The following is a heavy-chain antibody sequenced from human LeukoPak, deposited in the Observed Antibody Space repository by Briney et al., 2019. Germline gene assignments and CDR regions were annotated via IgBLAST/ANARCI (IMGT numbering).Heavy chain of an antibody. CDR3: ARDLRDMVRGAENWFDP. D-gene: IGHD3-10*01. Sequence: ASVTVSCKASGYTFTSYGISWVRQAPGQGLEWMGWISAYNGNTNYAQKLQGRVTMTTDTSTSTAYMELRSLRSDDTAVYYCARDLRDMVRGAENWFDPWGQGTLVTVSS. CDR2: ISAYNGNT. CDR1: GYTFTSYG. J-gene: IGHJ5*02. V-gene: IGHV1-18*01.